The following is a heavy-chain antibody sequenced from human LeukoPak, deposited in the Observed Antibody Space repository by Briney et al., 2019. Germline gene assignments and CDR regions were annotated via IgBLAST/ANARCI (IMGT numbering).Heavy chain of an antibody. CDR3: AIRYCSSASCYMYY. V-gene: IGHV4-4*02. J-gene: IGHJ4*02. CDR1: GGSISSSNW. D-gene: IGHD2-2*02. Sequence: SETLSLTCAVSGGSISSSNWWSWVRQPPGKGLEWIGEINHSGRTNYNPSLKSRVTISVDTSKKQFSLKLGSVTAADTAVYYCAIRYCSSASCYMYYWGQGTLVTVSS. CDR2: INHSGRT.